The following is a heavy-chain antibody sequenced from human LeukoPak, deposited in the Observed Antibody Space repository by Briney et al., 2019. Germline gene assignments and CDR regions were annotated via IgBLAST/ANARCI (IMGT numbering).Heavy chain of an antibody. CDR2: IYSGGST. V-gene: IGHV3-53*04. CDR1: GFTVSSNY. D-gene: IGHD1-26*01. Sequence: GGSLRLSCAPSGFTVSSNYMSWVRQAPGKGLEWVSVIYSGGSTYYADSVKGRFTISRHNSKNTLYLQMNSLRAEDTAVYYCARVSGKGYFDYWGQGTLVTVSS. CDR3: ARVSGKGYFDY. J-gene: IGHJ4*02.